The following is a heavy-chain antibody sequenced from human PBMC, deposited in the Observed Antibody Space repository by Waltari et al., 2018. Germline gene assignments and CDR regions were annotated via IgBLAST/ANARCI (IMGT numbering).Heavy chain of an antibody. Sequence: QVQLQESGPGLVKPSEPLSLTCTVSGGSISSYYWSWLRQPPGKGLEWSGYIYYSGSTNYNPSLKSRVTISVDTSKNQSSLKLSSVTAADTAVYYCARDPGPPWVVGATSAFDIWGQGTMVTVSS. D-gene: IGHD1-26*01. CDR2: IYYSGST. CDR3: ARDPGPPWVVGATSAFDI. J-gene: IGHJ3*02. V-gene: IGHV4-59*01. CDR1: GGSISSYY.